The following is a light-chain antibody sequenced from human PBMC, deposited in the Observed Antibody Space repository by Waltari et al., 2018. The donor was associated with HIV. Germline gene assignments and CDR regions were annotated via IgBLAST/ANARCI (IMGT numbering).Light chain of an antibody. J-gene: IGKJ5*01. CDR1: QGISSS. CDR2: HAS. CDR3: QQFNGYPHT. Sequence: AIHLTQSPSSLSASVGDRVTITCRTSQGISSSLAWYQQKPGKAPTLLIYHASTLESGAPSRFSGSGSGTDFTLTISSLQPEDSATYYCQQFNGYPHTVGQGTRLEIK. V-gene: IGKV1-13*02.